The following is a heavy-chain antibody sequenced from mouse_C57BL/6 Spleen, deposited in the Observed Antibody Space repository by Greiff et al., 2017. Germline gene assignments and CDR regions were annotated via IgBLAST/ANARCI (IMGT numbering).Heavy chain of an antibody. J-gene: IGHJ3*01. CDR2: INPGSGGT. CDR3: ARRPSDAY. Sequence: QVQLQQSGAELVRPGTSVKLSCKASGYAFTNYLIEWVKQRPGQGLEWIGVINPGSGGTNYNEKFKGKATLTADKSSSTAYMQLSSLTSEDSAVYFCARRPSDAYWGQGTLVTVSA. D-gene: IGHD3-1*01. CDR1: GYAFTNYL. V-gene: IGHV1-54*01.